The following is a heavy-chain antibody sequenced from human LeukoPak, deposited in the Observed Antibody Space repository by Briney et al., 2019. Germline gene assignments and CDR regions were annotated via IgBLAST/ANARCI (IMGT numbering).Heavy chain of an antibody. CDR1: GYTFTNHY. V-gene: IGHV1-46*01. D-gene: IGHD6-19*01. CDR3: AREAYSSAVGGY. CDR2: INPSGGGT. J-gene: IGHJ4*02. Sequence: GASVKVSCKASGYTFTNHYVHWVRQAPGQGLEWMGVINPSGGGTTYAQNFQGRVTMTRVTSTSTVYMELSSLRSEDTAVYYCAREAYSSAVGGYWGQGTLVTVPS.